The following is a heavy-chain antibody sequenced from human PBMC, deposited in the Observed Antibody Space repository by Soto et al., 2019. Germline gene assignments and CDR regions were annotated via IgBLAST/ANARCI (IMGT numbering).Heavy chain of an antibody. Sequence: SETLSLTCAVSGGSISSSNWWSWVRQPPGKGLEWIGEIYHSGSTNYNPSLKSRVTISVDKSKNQFSLKLSSVTAADTAVYYCARERSPYYYYYYGMDVWGQGTTVTVSS. CDR3: ARERSPYYYYYYGMDV. J-gene: IGHJ6*02. CDR1: GGSISSSNW. CDR2: IYHSGST. V-gene: IGHV4-4*02.